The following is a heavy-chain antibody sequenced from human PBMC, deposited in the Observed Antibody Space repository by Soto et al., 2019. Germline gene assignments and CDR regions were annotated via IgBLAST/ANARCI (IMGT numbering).Heavy chain of an antibody. CDR1: VFTFSSYW. J-gene: IGHJ4*02. D-gene: IGHD1-1*01. CDR3: ARDNNWSYDS. Sequence: PWGALRVSCASSVFTFSSYWMHWVRQAPGEGLVWVSYIKPDGSRTKDADSVKGRFTISIDNARNTLYLRMNSLRAEDTSVYYCARDNNWSYDSWGRGTMVTVSS. V-gene: IGHV3-74*03. CDR2: IKPDGSRT.